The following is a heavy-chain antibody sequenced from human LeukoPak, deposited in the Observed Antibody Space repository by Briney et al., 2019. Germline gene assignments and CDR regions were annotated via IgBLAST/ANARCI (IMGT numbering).Heavy chain of an antibody. J-gene: IGHJ4*02. Sequence: GGSLRLSCAASGFSFDDYAMHWVRQAPGKGLELVSGIWGADDKTVYGDAVKGRFTISRDNSKNTLYLQMNSLRAEDTAVYYCAKDDSLAAHDYWGQGTLVTVSS. CDR1: GFSFDDYA. D-gene: IGHD3-16*01. CDR3: AKDDSLAAHDY. CDR2: IWGADDKT. V-gene: IGHV3-23*01.